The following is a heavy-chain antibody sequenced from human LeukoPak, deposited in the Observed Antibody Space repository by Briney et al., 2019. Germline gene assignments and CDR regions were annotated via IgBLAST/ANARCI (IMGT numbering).Heavy chain of an antibody. D-gene: IGHD5-18*01. V-gene: IGHV4-4*07. J-gene: IGHJ4*02. CDR3: ARETWIQLSVYYFDY. CDR2: IYTSGST. CDR1: GGSISSYY. Sequence: ASETLSLTCTVSGGSISSYYWSWIRQPAGKGLEWIGRIYTSGSTNYNPSLKSRVTMSVDTSKNQFSLKLSSVTAADTAVYYCARETWIQLSVYYFDYWGQGTLVTVSS.